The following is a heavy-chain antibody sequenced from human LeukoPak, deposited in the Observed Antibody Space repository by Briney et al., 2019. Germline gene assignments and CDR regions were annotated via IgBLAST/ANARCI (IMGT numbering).Heavy chain of an antibody. J-gene: IGHJ5*02. CDR3: AKERAGWLPEPSGGAFDP. V-gene: IGHV3-30*02. CDR2: ISNDGRNK. Sequence: PGGSLRLSCAASGFTFSSYGMHWVRQSPGKGLEWLAFISNDGRNKYYEDSVKGRFTISRDNSRNTLSLQMNSLRVEDTATYFCAKERAGWLPEPSGGAFDPWGQGSLVIVSS. D-gene: IGHD6-25*01. CDR1: GFTFSSYG.